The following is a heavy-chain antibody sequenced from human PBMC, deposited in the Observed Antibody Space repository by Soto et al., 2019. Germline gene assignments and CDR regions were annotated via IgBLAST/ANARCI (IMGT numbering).Heavy chain of an antibody. CDR1: GSFISYSN. J-gene: IGHJ4*02. Sequence: SETQSFTWSVGGSFISYSNCWWIRPPPERGLWWIASISFSGSATHAHTFKSRVSVTVDATASTCYLKLTCVTAADTATYYCATGVWWRQNANLKGLYFDYWGQGALVTVSS. CDR2: ISFSGSA. CDR3: ATGVWWRQNANLKGLYFDY. D-gene: IGHD2-21*01. V-gene: IGHV4-59*01.